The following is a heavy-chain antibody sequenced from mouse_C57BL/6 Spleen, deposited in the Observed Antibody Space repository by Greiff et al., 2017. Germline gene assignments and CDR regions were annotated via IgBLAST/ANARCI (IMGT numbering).Heavy chain of an antibody. CDR1: GYTFTDYY. CDR2: INPYNGGT. CDR3: ARDGYYFDY. Sequence: EVKLQQSGPVLVKPGASVKMSCKASGYTFTDYYMNWVKQSHGKSLEWIGVINPYNGGTSYNQKFKGKATLTVDKSSSTAYMELNSLTSEDSAVYYCARDGYYFDYWGQGTTLTVSS. V-gene: IGHV1-19*01. D-gene: IGHD2-3*01. J-gene: IGHJ2*01.